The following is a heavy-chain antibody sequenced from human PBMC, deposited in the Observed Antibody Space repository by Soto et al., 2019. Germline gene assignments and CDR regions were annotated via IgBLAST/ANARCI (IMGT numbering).Heavy chain of an antibody. D-gene: IGHD6-6*01. CDR2: IIPIFGTA. CDR1: GGTFSSYA. Sequence: SVKVSCKASGGTFSSYAISWVREAPGQGLEWMGGIIPIFGTANYAQKFQGRVTITADESTSTAYMELSSLRSEDTAVYYCARRPVPGGYYYGMDVWGQGTTVTVSS. J-gene: IGHJ6*02. V-gene: IGHV1-69*13. CDR3: ARRPVPGGYYYGMDV.